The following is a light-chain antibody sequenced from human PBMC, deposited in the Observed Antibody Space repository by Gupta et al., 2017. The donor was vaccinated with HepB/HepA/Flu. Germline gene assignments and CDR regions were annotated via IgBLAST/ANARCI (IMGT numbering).Light chain of an antibody. CDR1: QIVSSSY. CDR2: GAS. Sequence: EIVLTQSPCTLSWSPGERATLSCRARQIVSSSYLAWYQHKPGQAPRLIIYGASSRANGIPDRFSGSGCGTDFTLTSSRLENEDFAVYYWHQDGEEYTFGQGTKLEIK. CDR3: HQDGEEYT. J-gene: IGKJ2*01. V-gene: IGKV3-20*01.